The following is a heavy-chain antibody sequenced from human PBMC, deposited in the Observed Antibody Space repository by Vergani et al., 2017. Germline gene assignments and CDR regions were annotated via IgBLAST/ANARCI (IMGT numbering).Heavy chain of an antibody. Sequence: VQLVESGGGVVQPGRSLRLSCTASGFTFGDYAMSWFRQAPGKGLEWVSYISSSSSTIYYADSVKGRFTISRDNAKNSLYLQMNSLRAEDTAVYYCARVAAQYNWFDPWGQGTLVTVSS. CDR2: ISSSSSTI. CDR1: GFTFGDYA. D-gene: IGHD4-11*01. V-gene: IGHV3-48*01. CDR3: ARVAAQYNWFDP. J-gene: IGHJ5*02.